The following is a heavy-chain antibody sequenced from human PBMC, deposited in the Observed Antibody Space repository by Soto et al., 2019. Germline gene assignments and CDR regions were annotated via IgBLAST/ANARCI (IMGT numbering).Heavy chain of an antibody. CDR2: IRSKAYGGKT. CDR1: GFTFGDYA. V-gene: IGHV3-49*03. Sequence: GGSLRLSCTASGFTFGDYAMSWFRQAPGKGLEWVGFIRSKAYGGKTEYAASVKGRFTMSRDDSKSIAYLQMNSLKTEDTAVYYCTSETDYCEVDWFDPWGQGTLVTVSS. D-gene: IGHD4-17*01. J-gene: IGHJ5*02. CDR3: TSETDYCEVDWFDP.